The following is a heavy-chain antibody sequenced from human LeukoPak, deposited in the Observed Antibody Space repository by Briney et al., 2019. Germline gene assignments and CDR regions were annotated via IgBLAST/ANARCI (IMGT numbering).Heavy chain of an antibody. D-gene: IGHD2-2*01. CDR3: VKGRYCGGTSCSYFDC. CDR2: ITAGGGST. V-gene: IGHV3-23*01. CDR1: GFTFSSYA. J-gene: IGHJ4*02. Sequence: GGSLRLSCAASGFTFSSYAMYWVRQAPGKGLEWVSTITAGGGSTYYADSVKGRFTISRDNSKNTLYLQMNSLRAEDTAIYYCVKGRYCGGTSCSYFDCWGQGTLVTFSS.